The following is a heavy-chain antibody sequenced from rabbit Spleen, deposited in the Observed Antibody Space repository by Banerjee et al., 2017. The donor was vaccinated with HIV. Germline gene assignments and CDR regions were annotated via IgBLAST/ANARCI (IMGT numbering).Heavy chain of an antibody. CDR1: GFDFSNYG. CDR2: IYGGADGRT. Sequence: QEQLVESGGGLVQPGGSLKLSCKASGFDFSNYGMSWVRQAPGKGLEWIACIYGGADGRTYYASWARGRFTISKTSSTTVTLQMTSLTAADTATYFCARDAGSGDYINGYFNLWGPGTLVTVS. D-gene: IGHD8-1*01. CDR3: ARDAGSGDYINGYFNL. V-gene: IGHV1S45*01. J-gene: IGHJ4*01.